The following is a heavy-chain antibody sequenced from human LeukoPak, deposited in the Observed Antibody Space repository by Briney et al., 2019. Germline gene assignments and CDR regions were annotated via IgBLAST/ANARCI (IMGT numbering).Heavy chain of an antibody. V-gene: IGHV4-38-2*02. Sequence: SETLSLTCTVSGYSISSGYYWGWIRQPPGKGLEWIGTIYHSGRTYYNPSLESRVAISVDTSKNQFSLKLSSVTAADTAVFYCARTDYYSYMDVWGKRTTVTVSS. J-gene: IGHJ6*03. CDR1: GYSISSGYY. CDR3: ARTDYYSYMDV. CDR2: IYHSGRT.